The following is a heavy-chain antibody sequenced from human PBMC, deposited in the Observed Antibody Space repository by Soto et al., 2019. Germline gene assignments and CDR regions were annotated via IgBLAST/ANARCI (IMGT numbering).Heavy chain of an antibody. Sequence: QVQLVQSGAEVKKPGSSVKVSCKASGGTFSSYAISWVRQAPGQGLEWMGGILPIFGTANYAQKFQGRVTIAXXHXTXXDYLGLGILRSETSAVYYCGREVSGYCDGDGRFVLWGKGTLVTVSS. CDR3: GREVSGYCDGDGRFVL. J-gene: IGHJ5*02. V-gene: IGHV1-69*05. D-gene: IGHD5-18*01. CDR2: ILPIFGTA. CDR1: GGTFSSYA.